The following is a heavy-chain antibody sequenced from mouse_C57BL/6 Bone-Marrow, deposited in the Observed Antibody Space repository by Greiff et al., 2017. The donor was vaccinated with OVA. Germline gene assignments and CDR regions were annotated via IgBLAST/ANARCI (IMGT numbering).Heavy chain of an antibody. CDR3: ARRMITSYYFDY. V-gene: IGHV5-6*01. Sequence: EVQLQESGGDLVKPGGSLKLSCAASGFTFSSYGMSWVRQTPDKRLEWVATISSGGSYTYYPDSVKGRFTISRDNAKNTLYLQMSSLKSEDTAVYYCARRMITSYYFDYWGQGTTLTVSS. D-gene: IGHD2-4*01. CDR2: ISSGGSYT. CDR1: GFTFSSYG. J-gene: IGHJ2*01.